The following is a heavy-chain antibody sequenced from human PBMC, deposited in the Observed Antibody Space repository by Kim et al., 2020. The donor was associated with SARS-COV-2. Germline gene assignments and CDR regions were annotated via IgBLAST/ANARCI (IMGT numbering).Heavy chain of an antibody. V-gene: IGHV3-23*01. CDR3: AKYDWSSSFFFDYFDS. D-gene: IGHD2-2*01. J-gene: IGHJ4*02. CDR1: AFTFNKFA. Sequence: GGSLRLSCAGSAFTFNKFAMAWVRQAPGKGLEWVAGISASGAATYYADSVKGRFTISRDNSKNTLNLQMNSLRVEDSATYYCAKYDWSSSFFFDYFDSWGQGSLVTLSS. CDR2: ISASGAAT.